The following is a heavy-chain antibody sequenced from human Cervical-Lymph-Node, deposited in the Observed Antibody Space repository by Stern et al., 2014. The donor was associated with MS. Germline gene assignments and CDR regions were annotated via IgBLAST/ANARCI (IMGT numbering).Heavy chain of an antibody. V-gene: IGHV3-74*01. CDR3: AREGTTVTTGYYYGLDV. CDR1: GFTSSSHW. Sequence: EVHLVESGGGLVQPGGSLRLSCAASGFTSSSHWMHWVRQAPGKGLGWVSRINRDGSSTNYADSGKGRFTISRDNAKNTVFLQMNSLRAEDTAVYYCAREGTTVTTGYYYGLDVWGQGTTVTVSS. D-gene: IGHD4-17*01. CDR2: INRDGSST. J-gene: IGHJ6*02.